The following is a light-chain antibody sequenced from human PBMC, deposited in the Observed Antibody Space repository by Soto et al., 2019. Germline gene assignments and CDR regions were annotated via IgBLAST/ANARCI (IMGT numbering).Light chain of an antibody. CDR3: CSDAGSYVLS. Sequence: QSALTQPASVSGSPGQSITISCTGTSSDVGGYNYVSWYQQHPGKAPKLMLYEVNNRPSGVSNRFSGSKSGNTASLTISGLQAEDEADYYCCSDAGSYVLSFGGGTKLTVL. CDR2: EVN. V-gene: IGLV2-14*01. CDR1: SSDVGGYNY. J-gene: IGLJ2*01.